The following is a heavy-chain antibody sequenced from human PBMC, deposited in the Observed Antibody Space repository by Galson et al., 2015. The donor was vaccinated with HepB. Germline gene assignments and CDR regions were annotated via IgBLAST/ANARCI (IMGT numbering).Heavy chain of an antibody. CDR2: ISYDGSNK. V-gene: IGHV3-30*18. CDR1: GFTFSSYG. Sequence: SLRLSCAASGFTFSSYGVHWVRQAPGKGLEWVAVISYDGSNKYYADSVKGRLTISRDNSKNTLYLQMNSLRAEDTAVYYCAKGSDYYDSSGLFFFDYWGQGTLVTVSS. D-gene: IGHD3-22*01. CDR3: AKGSDYYDSSGLFFFDY. J-gene: IGHJ4*02.